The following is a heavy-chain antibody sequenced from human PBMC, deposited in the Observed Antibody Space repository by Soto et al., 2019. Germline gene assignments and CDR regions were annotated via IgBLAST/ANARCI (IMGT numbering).Heavy chain of an antibody. V-gene: IGHV3-33*01. Sequence: QPGGSLRLSCAASGFTFNNYGMHWVRQAPGKGLEWVAVIWYDGSHESYADSVKGRFTISRDNSKNTLYLQMNSLRAEDTAVYYCARDRYSIDSRAYQSVDWYFDLWGRGTLVTVSS. J-gene: IGHJ2*01. CDR2: IWYDGSHE. CDR3: ARDRYSIDSRAYQSVDWYFDL. CDR1: GFTFNNYG. D-gene: IGHD3-22*01.